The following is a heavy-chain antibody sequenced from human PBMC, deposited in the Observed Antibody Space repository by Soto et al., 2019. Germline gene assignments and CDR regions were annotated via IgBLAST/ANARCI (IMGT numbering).Heavy chain of an antibody. CDR2: IIHRGST. D-gene: IGHD3-10*01. V-gene: IGHV4-34*12. CDR3: ASRYGSGSQMIDP. Sequence: SETLSLTCAVYGGSFSGYYWSWIRQSPGKWLELIGEIIHRGSTNNNPSLKSRVTISVDTSKNQFSLKLNSVTAVDTAMYYCASRYGSGSQMIDPWGQGSLVTVSS. J-gene: IGHJ5*02. CDR1: GGSFSGYY.